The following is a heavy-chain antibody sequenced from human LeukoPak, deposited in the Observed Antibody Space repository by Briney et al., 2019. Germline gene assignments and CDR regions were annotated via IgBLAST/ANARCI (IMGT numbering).Heavy chain of an antibody. D-gene: IGHD1-14*01. Sequence: ASVKVSCKASGYTFISYDITWVRQAPGQGLEWMGWISTSNGNTDYAQKFQGRVTMTTDTSTSTVYMELRSLGLDDTAVYYCARDPYHRMGPPLDLWGQGTLVTVSS. CDR2: ISTSNGNT. CDR1: GYTFISYD. V-gene: IGHV1-18*01. J-gene: IGHJ5*02. CDR3: ARDPYHRMGPPLDL.